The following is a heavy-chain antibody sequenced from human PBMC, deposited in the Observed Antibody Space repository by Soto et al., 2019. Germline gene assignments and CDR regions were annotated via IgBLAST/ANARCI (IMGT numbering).Heavy chain of an antibody. Sequence: QVQLVESGGGVVQPGRSLRLSCAASGVTFSSYGMHWVRQAPGKGLEWVAVIWYDGSNKYYADSVKGRFTISRDNSKNTLYLQMNSLRAEDTAVYYCARESGGWGFDYWGQGTLVTVSS. CDR2: IWYDGSNK. V-gene: IGHV3-33*01. J-gene: IGHJ4*02. D-gene: IGHD6-19*01. CDR3: ARESGGWGFDY. CDR1: GVTFSSYG.